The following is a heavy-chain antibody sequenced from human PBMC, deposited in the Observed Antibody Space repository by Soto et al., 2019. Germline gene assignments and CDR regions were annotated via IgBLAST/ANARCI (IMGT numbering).Heavy chain of an antibody. J-gene: IGHJ6*02. Sequence: GASVKVSCKASGFPFTSSSVQCVRHARGQRLEWIGWIVVGSGNTNYAQKFQERVTITRDMSTSTAYMELSSLRSEDTAVYYCAAAPPGGSSSFYYYYGMDVWGQGTTVTVSS. CDR1: GFPFTSSS. V-gene: IGHV1-58*01. CDR2: IVVGSGNT. D-gene: IGHD6-13*01. CDR3: AAAPPGGSSSFYYYYGMDV.